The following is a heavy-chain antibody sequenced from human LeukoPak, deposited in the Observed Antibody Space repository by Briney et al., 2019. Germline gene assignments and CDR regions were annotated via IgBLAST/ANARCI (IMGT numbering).Heavy chain of an antibody. V-gene: IGHV1-3*01. Sequence: WASVKVSCKASGYTFTSYAIQWVRQAPGQRLEWMGWINAGNGDTKYSQKFQGRVTITRDTSASTAYMELSSLRSEDTAVYYCARVNSRSSTSCLGYWGQGTLVTVSS. CDR2: INAGNGDT. D-gene: IGHD2-2*01. CDR1: GYTFTSYA. J-gene: IGHJ4*02. CDR3: ARVNSRSSTSCLGY.